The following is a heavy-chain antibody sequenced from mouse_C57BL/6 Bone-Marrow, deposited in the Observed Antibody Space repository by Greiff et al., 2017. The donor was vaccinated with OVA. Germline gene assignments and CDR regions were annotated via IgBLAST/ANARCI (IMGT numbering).Heavy chain of an antibody. D-gene: IGHD1-1*02. CDR1: GFTFSSYA. CDR3: TRDRRTWVGYFDY. J-gene: IGHJ2*01. V-gene: IGHV5-9-1*02. Sequence: EVQRVESGEGLVKPGGSLKLSCAASGFTFSSYAMSWVRQTPEKRLEWVAYISSGGEYISYADTVKGRFTISRDNARNTLYLQLSSLKSEDTAMYYCTRDRRTWVGYFDYWGQGTTLTVSS. CDR2: ISSGGEYI.